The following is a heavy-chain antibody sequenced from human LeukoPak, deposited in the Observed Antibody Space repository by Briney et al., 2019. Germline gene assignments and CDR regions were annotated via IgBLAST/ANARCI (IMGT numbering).Heavy chain of an antibody. J-gene: IGHJ4*02. CDR2: IYYSGST. V-gene: IGHV4-39*01. D-gene: IGHD6-13*01. Sequence: SETLSLTCTVSGGSMRTYYWGWIRQPPGKGLEWMGSIYYSGSTYYNPSLKSGVAISVDTSKSQFSLNLSSVTAADTAVYYCARRAASAGYFDYWGQGTLVTVSS. CDR3: ARRAASAGYFDY. CDR1: GGSMRTYY.